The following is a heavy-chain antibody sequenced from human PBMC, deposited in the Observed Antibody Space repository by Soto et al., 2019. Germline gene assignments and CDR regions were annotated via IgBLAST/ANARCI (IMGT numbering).Heavy chain of an antibody. D-gene: IGHD4-17*01. CDR2: IWYDGSNK. CDR3: ARDADATVTSLYYYYMDV. V-gene: IGHV3-33*01. J-gene: IGHJ6*03. Sequence: GGSLRLSCAASGFTFSSYGMHWVRQAPGKGLEWVAVIWYDGSNKYYADSVKGRFTISRDNSKNTLYLQMNSLRAEDTAVYYCARDADATVTSLYYYYMDVWGKGTTVTVSS. CDR1: GFTFSSYG.